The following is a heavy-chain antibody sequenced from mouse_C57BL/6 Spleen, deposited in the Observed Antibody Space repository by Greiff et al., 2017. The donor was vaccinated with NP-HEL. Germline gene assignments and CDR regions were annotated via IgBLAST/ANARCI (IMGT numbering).Heavy chain of an antibody. Sequence: EVKLQESGPGLVKPSQSLSLTCSVTGYSITSGYYWNWIRQFPGNKLEWMGYISYDGSNNYNPSLKNRISITRDTSTNQFFLKLNSVTTEDTATYYCARGEDLYYGRGPWFAYWGQGTLVTVSA. CDR2: ISYDGSN. V-gene: IGHV3-6*01. J-gene: IGHJ3*01. D-gene: IGHD1-1*01. CDR1: GYSITSGYY. CDR3: ARGEDLYYGRGPWFAY.